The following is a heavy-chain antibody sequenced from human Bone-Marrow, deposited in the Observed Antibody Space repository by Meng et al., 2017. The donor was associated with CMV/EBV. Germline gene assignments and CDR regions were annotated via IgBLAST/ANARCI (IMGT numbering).Heavy chain of an antibody. CDR1: GYTFSGYY. Sequence: ASVKVSCKTSGYTFSGYYMHWGRQAPGQGLEWMGWLNPNGGLTKYAQKFQGRVTMIRDTSTSTAYVEGSDLRSDDTAVYYCAILGSYGVDNWFDPWGQGTLVTVSS. CDR3: AILGSYGVDNWFDP. D-gene: IGHD1-26*01. J-gene: IGHJ5*02. V-gene: IGHV1-2*02. CDR2: LNPNGGLT.